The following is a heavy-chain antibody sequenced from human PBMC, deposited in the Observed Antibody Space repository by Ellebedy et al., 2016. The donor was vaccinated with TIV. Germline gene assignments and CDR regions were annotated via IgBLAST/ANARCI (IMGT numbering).Heavy chain of an antibody. CDR2: ISPSSSAS. V-gene: IGHV3-21*01. Sequence: PGGSLRLSCAASGFIFSIYTMNWVRQAPGKGLEWISSISPSSSASWYADSVKGRFTISRDNADNSLYLQMNSLRDEDTAVYYCARDYLGESGYGGYWGQGTLVTVSS. D-gene: IGHD5-12*01. CDR3: ARDYLGESGYGGY. J-gene: IGHJ4*02. CDR1: GFIFSIYT.